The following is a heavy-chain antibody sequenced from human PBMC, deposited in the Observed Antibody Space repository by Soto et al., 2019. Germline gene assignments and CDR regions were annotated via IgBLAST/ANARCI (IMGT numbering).Heavy chain of an antibody. V-gene: IGHV3-30*03. CDR2: ISYDGSNK. CDR3: ARDGSPRFDY. J-gene: IGHJ4*02. CDR1: GFPFSSYC. Sequence: PGGSLRLSCAASGFPFSSYCMHWVRQAPGKGLEWVAVISYDGSNKYYADSVKGRFTISRDNSKNTLYLQMNSLRSDGTAVYYCARDGSPRFDYWGQGTLVTVSS. D-gene: IGHD6-19*01.